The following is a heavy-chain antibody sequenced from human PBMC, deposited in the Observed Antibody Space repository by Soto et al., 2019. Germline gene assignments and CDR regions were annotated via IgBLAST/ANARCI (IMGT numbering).Heavy chain of an antibody. D-gene: IGHD1-26*01. V-gene: IGHV4-34*01. J-gene: IGHJ5*02. CDR2: INHSGST. CDR1: GGSFSGYY. Sequence: TSETLSLTCAVYGGSFSGYYWSWIRQPPGKGLEWIGEINHSGSTNYNPSLKSRVTISVDTSKNQFSLKLSSVTAADTAVYYCARGRRRVGATSGWFDPWGQGTLVT. CDR3: ARGRRRVGATSGWFDP.